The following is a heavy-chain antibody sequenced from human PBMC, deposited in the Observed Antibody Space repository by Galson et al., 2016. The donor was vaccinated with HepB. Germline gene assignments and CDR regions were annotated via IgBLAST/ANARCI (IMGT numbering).Heavy chain of an antibody. D-gene: IGHD1-1*01. J-gene: IGHJ6*02. CDR3: ATRGGYYYYYGMDV. V-gene: IGHV3-74*01. CDR2: INSDGSST. CDR1: GFTFSSYW. Sequence: SLRLSCAASGFTFSSYWMHWVRQAPGKGLVWVSRINSDGSSTSYADSVKGRFTISRDNAKNTLYRQMNSLRAEDTAVYYCATRGGYYYYYGMDVWGQGTTVTVSS.